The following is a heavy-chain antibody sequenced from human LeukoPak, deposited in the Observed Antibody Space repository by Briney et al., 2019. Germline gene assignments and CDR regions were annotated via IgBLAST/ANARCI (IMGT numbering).Heavy chain of an antibody. V-gene: IGHV3-21*01. J-gene: IGHJ6*03. CDR3: ARDPSPRTGYYYYYMDV. D-gene: IGHD1-14*01. CDR1: GFSFSSYS. CDR2: ISMSNFYI. Sequence: GGSLRLSCVASGFSFSSYSMNWVRQAPGKGLEWVSSISMSNFYIYYADSVKGRFTISRDNAKNSLYLQMNSLRAEDTAVYYCARDPSPRTGYYYYYMDVWGKGTTVTVSS.